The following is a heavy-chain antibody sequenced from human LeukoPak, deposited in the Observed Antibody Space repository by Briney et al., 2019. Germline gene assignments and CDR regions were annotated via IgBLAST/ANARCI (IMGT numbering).Heavy chain of an antibody. CDR2: ISGSGGST. CDR3: AKDLTMVRGVIDYFDY. CDR1: GFTFSSYE. Sequence: GGSLRLSCAASGFTFSSYEMNWVRQAPGKGLEWVSAISGSGGSTYYADSVKGRFTISRDNSKNTLYLQMNSLRAEDTAVYYCAKDLTMVRGVIDYFDYWGQGTLVTVSS. D-gene: IGHD3-10*01. J-gene: IGHJ4*02. V-gene: IGHV3-23*01.